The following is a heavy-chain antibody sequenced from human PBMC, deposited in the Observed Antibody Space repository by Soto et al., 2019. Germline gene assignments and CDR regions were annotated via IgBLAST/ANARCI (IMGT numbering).Heavy chain of an antibody. CDR3: ARGFGLTGFFDY. CDR2: INPNSGGT. D-gene: IGHD7-27*01. CDR1: GYTVTGHY. Sequence: ASVKVSGKASGYTVTGHYMHWVRQAPGQGLEWMGWINPNSGGTNYAQKFQGRVTMTSDTSISTAYMELSRLSSDETAVYYCARGFGLTGFFDYWGHGTLVTVSS. J-gene: IGHJ4*01. V-gene: IGHV1-2*02.